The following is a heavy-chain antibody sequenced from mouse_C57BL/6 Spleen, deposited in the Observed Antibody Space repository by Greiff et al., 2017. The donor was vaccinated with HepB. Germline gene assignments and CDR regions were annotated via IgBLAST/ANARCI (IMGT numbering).Heavy chain of an antibody. J-gene: IGHJ2*01. CDR3: ASSAYYSNFYFDY. CDR2: INPYNGGT. Sequence: EVQLQQSGPVLVKPGASVKMSCKASGYTFTDYYMNWVKQSHGKSLEWIGVINPYNGGTSYNQKFKGKATLTVDKSSSTAYMELNSLTSEDSAVDYCASSAYYSNFYFDYWGQGTTLTVSA. D-gene: IGHD2-5*01. CDR1: GYTFTDYY. V-gene: IGHV1-19*01.